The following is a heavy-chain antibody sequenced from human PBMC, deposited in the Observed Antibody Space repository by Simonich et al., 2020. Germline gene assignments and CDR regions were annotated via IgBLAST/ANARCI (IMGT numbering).Heavy chain of an antibody. CDR1: GSTLTSYD. D-gene: IGHD2-15*01. Sequence: QVQLVQSGAEVKKPGASVKVSCKASGSTLTSYDINWVRQAIGQGLDGMGWMNPKSGNTGHAKKFQGRVTITRNTSISTAYMELSSLRSEDTAVYYCARGRGGMSRGYVDYWGQGTLVTVSS. V-gene: IGHV1-8*03. CDR3: ARGRGGMSRGYVDY. J-gene: IGHJ4*02. CDR2: MNPKSGNT.